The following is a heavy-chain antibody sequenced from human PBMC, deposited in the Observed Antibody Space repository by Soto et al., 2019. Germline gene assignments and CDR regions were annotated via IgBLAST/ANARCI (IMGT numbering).Heavy chain of an antibody. CDR1: GFTFSSYA. CDR3: AKEETVSSHCYYYYGMDV. V-gene: IGHV3-23*01. CDR2: ISGTGGIT. J-gene: IGHJ6*02. Sequence: EVQLLESGGGLVQPGGSLRLSCAASGFTFSSYAMNWVRQAPGKGLEWVSVISGTGGITYYADSVKGRVTISRDNYKNTVYLQMDSMGAEDTAVDVCAKEETVSSHCYYYYGMDVWGQGTTVTVSS.